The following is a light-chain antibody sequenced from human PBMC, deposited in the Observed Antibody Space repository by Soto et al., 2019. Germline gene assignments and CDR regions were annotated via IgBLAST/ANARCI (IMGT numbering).Light chain of an antibody. CDR1: QSISNY. CDR2: AAS. Sequence: DIQMTQSPSSLSASVGDRVTITCRASQSISNYLNWYQQKPGKAPKLLMYAASSLQSGVPSRFGGSGSVTDFTLTISSLQPEDFATYYFQQSYSTPRTFGQGTKVDIK. J-gene: IGKJ1*01. V-gene: IGKV1-39*01. CDR3: QQSYSTPRT.